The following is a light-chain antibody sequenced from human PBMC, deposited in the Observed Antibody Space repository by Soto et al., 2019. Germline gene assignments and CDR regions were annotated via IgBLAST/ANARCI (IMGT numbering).Light chain of an antibody. CDR3: AAWDDSLNGPV. Sequence: QAVVTQPPSASGTPGQRVTISCSGSSSNIGSNTVNWYQHLPVTAPKLLIYSSNQRPSGVPDRFSGSLSGTSASLAISRLQSEDEADYSCAAWDDSLNGPVFGGGPKLTVL. CDR2: SSN. CDR1: SSNIGSNT. V-gene: IGLV1-44*01. J-gene: IGLJ2*01.